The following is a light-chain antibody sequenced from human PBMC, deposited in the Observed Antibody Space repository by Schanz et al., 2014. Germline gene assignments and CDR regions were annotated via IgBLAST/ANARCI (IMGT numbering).Light chain of an antibody. Sequence: QSALTQPASVSGSPGQSITISCTGTSSDVGGYNYVSWYQQYPGKAPKLMIYDVSNRPSGVPDRFSGSKSGNTASLTISGLQAEDEAHYYCCSYAGSNNLGVFGTGTKLTVL. CDR3: CSYAGSNNLGV. J-gene: IGLJ1*01. CDR2: DVS. CDR1: SSDVGGYNY. V-gene: IGLV2-8*01.